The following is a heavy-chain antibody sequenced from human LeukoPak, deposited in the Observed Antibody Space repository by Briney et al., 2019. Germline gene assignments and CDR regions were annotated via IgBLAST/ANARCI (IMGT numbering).Heavy chain of an antibody. V-gene: IGHV3-23*01. D-gene: IGHD6-19*01. CDR2: ISGSGGST. J-gene: IGHJ4*02. Sequence: GGSLRLSCAASGFTFNNYAMSWVRQAPGKGLEWDSAISGSGGSTYYADSVKGRFTISRDNSKNTLYLQMNSLRAEDTAVYYCAKQSSGWFDYWGQGTLVTVSS. CDR1: GFTFNNYA. CDR3: AKQSSGWFDY.